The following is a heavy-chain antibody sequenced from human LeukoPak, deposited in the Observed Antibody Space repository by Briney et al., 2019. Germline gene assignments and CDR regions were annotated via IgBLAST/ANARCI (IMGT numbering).Heavy chain of an antibody. D-gene: IGHD6-13*01. CDR2: ISWNSGSI. CDR3: AKEAIGSSWFNWFDP. V-gene: IGHV3-9*01. J-gene: IGHJ5*02. Sequence: PGGSLRLSCAASGFTFDDYAMHWVRQAPGKGLEWVSGISWNSGSIGYADSVKGRFTISRDNAKNSLYLQMNSLRAEDTALYYCAKEAIGSSWFNWFDPWGQGTLVTVSS. CDR1: GFTFDDYA.